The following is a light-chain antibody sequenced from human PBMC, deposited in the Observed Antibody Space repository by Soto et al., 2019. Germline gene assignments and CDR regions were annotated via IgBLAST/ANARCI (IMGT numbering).Light chain of an antibody. CDR2: FAS. CDR3: RQYNNGPPI. J-gene: IGKJ4*01. Sequence: EIVMTQSPATLSVSPGEKATLSCRASQTVSNNLAWYQQKPGQAPRLLIYFASTRATGIPARFSGSGSGTDFPPPISSLRSKVFPFYSCRQYNNGPPIFGGGPKAE. CDR1: QTVSNN. V-gene: IGKV3-15*01.